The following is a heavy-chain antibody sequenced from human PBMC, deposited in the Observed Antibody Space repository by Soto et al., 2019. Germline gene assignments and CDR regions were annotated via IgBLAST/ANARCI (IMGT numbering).Heavy chain of an antibody. J-gene: IGHJ4*02. V-gene: IGHV1-3*01. D-gene: IGHD2-21*02. CDR3: ARSIVVVTALAY. CDR2: INAGNGNT. Sequence: APGQRLEWMGWINAGNGNTKYSQKFQGRVTITRDTSASTAYMELSSLRSEDTAVYYCARSIVVVTALAYWGQGTLVTVSS.